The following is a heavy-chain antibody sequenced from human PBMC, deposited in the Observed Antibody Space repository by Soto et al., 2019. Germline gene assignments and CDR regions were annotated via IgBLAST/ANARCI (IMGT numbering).Heavy chain of an antibody. V-gene: IGHV4-59*01. CDR2: MYNTGST. J-gene: IGHJ6*02. Sequence: PLETLSLTCTVSGGSISSYYWSWIRQPPGEGLEWIGYMYNTGSTVYNPSLKSRVTISVDTSKNQFSLKLNAVTAADTAVYYCARDLWGYCGTDCYPLDVWGQGTTVTVSS. D-gene: IGHD2-21*02. CDR3: ARDLWGYCGTDCYPLDV. CDR1: GGSISSYY.